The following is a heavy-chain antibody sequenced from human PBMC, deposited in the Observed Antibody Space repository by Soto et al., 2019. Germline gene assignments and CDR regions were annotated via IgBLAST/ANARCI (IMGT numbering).Heavy chain of an antibody. CDR1: GYTFTSYY. J-gene: IGHJ4*02. V-gene: IGHV1-46*03. Sequence: QVQLVQSGAEVKKPGASVKVSCKASGYTFTSYYMHWVRQAPGQGLEWMGIINPSGGSTSYAQKFRGRVTMTRDTSTSTVYMELSSLRSEDTAVYYCASQSNPSVASTGEFDYWGQGTLVTVSS. CDR3: ASQSNPSVASTGEFDY. CDR2: INPSGGST. D-gene: IGHD6-19*01.